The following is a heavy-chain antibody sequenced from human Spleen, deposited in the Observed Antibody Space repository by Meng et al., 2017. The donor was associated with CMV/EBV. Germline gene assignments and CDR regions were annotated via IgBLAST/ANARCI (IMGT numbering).Heavy chain of an antibody. Sequence: GGSLRLSCAASGFTFSSYSMNWVRQAPGKGLEWVSSISSSSSYIYYADSVKGRFTTSRDNAKNSLYLQMNSLRAEDTAVYYCARGASGGISFYYGMDVWGQGTTVTVSS. CDR1: GFTFSSYS. V-gene: IGHV3-21*01. CDR3: ARGASGGISFYYGMDV. J-gene: IGHJ6*02. D-gene: IGHD2-15*01. CDR2: ISSSSSYI.